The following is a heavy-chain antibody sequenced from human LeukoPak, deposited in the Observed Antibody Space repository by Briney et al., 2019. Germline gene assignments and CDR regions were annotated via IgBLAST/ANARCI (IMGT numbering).Heavy chain of an antibody. J-gene: IGHJ1*01. V-gene: IGHV3-7*01. CDR3: ARESTAGYNSSWYGFRN. Sequence: GGSLRLSCAASGFTFSGYWMSWVRQAPGKELEWVANINQDGSEKYYVDSVKGRFTISRDNAKNSLFLQMGSLRVEDTAVYYCARESTAGYNSSWYGFRNWGQGTLVSVSS. CDR2: INQDGSEK. D-gene: IGHD6-13*01. CDR1: GFTFSGYW.